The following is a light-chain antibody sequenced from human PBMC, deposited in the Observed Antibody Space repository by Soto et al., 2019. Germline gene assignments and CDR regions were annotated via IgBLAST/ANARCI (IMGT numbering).Light chain of an antibody. J-gene: IGKJ1*01. Sequence: DIQMTQSPSSMSASVGDRVTITCRASQSVSSSLIWYQQKPGKAPKLLIYAASSLQTGVPSRLSGSGSGTDFTLTISSLQPEDFATYYCQQSDRTPPTFGQGTKVEIK. CDR2: AAS. CDR3: QQSDRTPPT. V-gene: IGKV1-39*01. CDR1: QSVSSS.